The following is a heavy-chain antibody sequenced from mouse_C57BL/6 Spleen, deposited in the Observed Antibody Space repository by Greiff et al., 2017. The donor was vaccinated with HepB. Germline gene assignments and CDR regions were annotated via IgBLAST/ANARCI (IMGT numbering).Heavy chain of an antibody. J-gene: IGHJ2*01. CDR1: GYAFTNYL. CDR3: ARGGYGYFDY. CDR2: INPGSGGT. D-gene: IGHD2-2*01. V-gene: IGHV1-54*01. Sequence: VQGVESGAELVRPGTSVKVSCKASGYAFTNYLIEWVKQRPGQGLEWIGVINPGSGGTNYNEKFKGKATLTADKSSSTAYMQLSSLTSEDSAVYFCARGGYGYFDYWGQGTTLTVSS.